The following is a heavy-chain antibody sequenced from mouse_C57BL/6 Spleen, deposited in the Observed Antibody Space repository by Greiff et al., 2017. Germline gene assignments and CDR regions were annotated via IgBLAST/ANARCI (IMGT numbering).Heavy chain of an antibody. CDR2: IYPGSGST. J-gene: IGHJ1*03. D-gene: IGHD1-1*01. CDR3: ARRASSYGYFDV. Sequence: QVQLKQPGAELVKPGASVKMSCKASGYTFTSYWITWVKQRPGQGLEWIGDIYPGSGSTNYNEKFKSKATLTVDTSSSTAYMQLSSLTSEDSAVYYCARRASSYGYFDVWGTGTTVTVSS. CDR1: GYTFTSYW. V-gene: IGHV1-55*01.